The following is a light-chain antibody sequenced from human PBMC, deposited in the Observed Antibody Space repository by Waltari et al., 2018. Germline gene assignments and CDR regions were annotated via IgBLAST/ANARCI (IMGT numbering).Light chain of an antibody. CDR2: EIN. Sequence: QSALTQPASVSGSPGKSITISCTGTSRDVGNYHRVSWYQKNPGKAPQLLIYEINMRPSGSSNRFSGAKSGNTASLTIGGLQAGDEADYYCCSYVTEGTLVFGGETSLT. CDR3: CSYVTEGTLV. J-gene: IGLJ3*02. CDR1: SRDVGNYHR. V-gene: IGLV2-23*02.